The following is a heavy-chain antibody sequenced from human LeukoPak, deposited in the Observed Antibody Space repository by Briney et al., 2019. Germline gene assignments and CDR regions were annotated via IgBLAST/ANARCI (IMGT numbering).Heavy chain of an antibody. J-gene: IGHJ5*02. D-gene: IGHD3-10*01. CDR3: ARYYYGSGIENWFDP. CDR1: GGSISSGDYY. V-gene: IGHV4-30-4*01. CDR2: IYYSGST. Sequence: SQTLSLTCTVSGGSISSGDYYWSWIRQPPGKGLEWIGYIYYSGSTYYNPSLKSRVTISVDTSKNQFSLKLSSVTAADTAVYYCARYYYGSGIENWFDPGGQGTLVTVSS.